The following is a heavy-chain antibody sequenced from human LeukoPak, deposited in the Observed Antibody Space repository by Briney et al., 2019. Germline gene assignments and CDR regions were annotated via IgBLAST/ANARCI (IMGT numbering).Heavy chain of an antibody. CDR3: AKGSLRYFDWQNNELDY. J-gene: IGHJ4*02. CDR2: ILHDGSNK. D-gene: IGHD3-9*01. CDR1: GFTFSSYG. Sequence: QSGGSLRLSCAASGFTFSSYGMHWVRQAPGKGLEWVAVILHDGSNKYYADSVKGRFTVSRDNSKNTLYLQMNSLRAEDMAVYYRAKGSLRYFDWQNNELDYWGQGTLVTVSS. V-gene: IGHV3-30*18.